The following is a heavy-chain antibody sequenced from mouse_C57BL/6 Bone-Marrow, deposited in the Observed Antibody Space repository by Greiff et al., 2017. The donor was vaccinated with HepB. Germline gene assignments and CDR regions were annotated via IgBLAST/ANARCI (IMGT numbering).Heavy chain of an antibody. D-gene: IGHD2-1*01. Sequence: VKLMESGPELVKPGASVKISCKASGYAFSSSWMNWVKQRPGKGLEWIGRIYPGDGDTNYNGKFKGKATLTADKSSSTAYMQLSSLTSEDSAVYFCAREGDGNDGAMDYWGQGTSVTVSS. J-gene: IGHJ4*01. CDR3: AREGDGNDGAMDY. CDR1: GYAFSSSW. CDR2: IYPGDGDT. V-gene: IGHV1-82*01.